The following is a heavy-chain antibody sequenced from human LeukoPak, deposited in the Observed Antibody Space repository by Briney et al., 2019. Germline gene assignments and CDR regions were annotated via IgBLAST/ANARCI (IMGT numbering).Heavy chain of an antibody. V-gene: IGHV4-59*11. CDR2: IHYTGTT. CDR3: ARMGNYYDSSGFQEGYFDY. CDR1: GGSINNHY. Sequence: SETLSLTCIVSGGSINNHYWTWIRQTPGKGLEWIGDIHYTGTTNYNPSLKSRVTISVDTSKNQFSLKLSSVTAADTAVYYCARMGNYYDSSGFQEGYFDYWGQGTLVTVSS. D-gene: IGHD3-22*01. J-gene: IGHJ4*02.